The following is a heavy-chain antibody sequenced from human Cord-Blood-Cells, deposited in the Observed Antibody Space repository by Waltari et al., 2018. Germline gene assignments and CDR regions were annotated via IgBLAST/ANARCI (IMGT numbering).Heavy chain of an antibody. J-gene: IGHJ4*02. CDR3: ARVSLAEPMLYFDY. CDR1: GYTFTGDY. V-gene: IGHV1-2*02. CDR2: INPNSGGT. Sequence: QVQLVQSGAEVKKPGASVKVSCKASGYTFTGDYMHLVRQAPGQGLEWMGWINPNSGGTNEAQKVKGRVTMTRDTASSTAYLGLSRLRSDDTAVYYWARVSLAEPMLYFDYWGQGTLVTVSS. D-gene: IGHD1-1*01.